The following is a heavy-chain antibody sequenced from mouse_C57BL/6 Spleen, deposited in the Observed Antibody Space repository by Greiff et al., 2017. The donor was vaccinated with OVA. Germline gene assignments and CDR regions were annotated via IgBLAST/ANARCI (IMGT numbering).Heavy chain of an antibody. J-gene: IGHJ4*01. V-gene: IGHV5-16*01. CDR1: GFTFSDYY. Sequence: EVQVVESEGGLVQPGSSMKLSCTASGFTFSDYYMAWVRQVPEKGLEWVANINYDGSSTYYLDSLKSRFIISRDNAKNILYLQMSSLKSEDTATYYCAREGPFPYYAMDYWGQGTSVTVSS. CDR3: AREGPFPYYAMDY. CDR2: INYDGSST.